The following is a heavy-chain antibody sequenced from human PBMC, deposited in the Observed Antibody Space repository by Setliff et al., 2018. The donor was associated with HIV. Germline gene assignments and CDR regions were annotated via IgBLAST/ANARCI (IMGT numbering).Heavy chain of an antibody. J-gene: IGHJ4*02. Sequence: PSETLSLTCAVYGAPLNGFFWSWVRQRPERGLEWIGEVNHSGTTNYNPSLKGRVTISVDMSKNQFSLRVKSVTAGDTGLYFCARRRGPMVRGVDPAPSFFFDYWCQGTPVTVSS. V-gene: IGHV4-34*01. CDR1: GAPLNGFF. CDR3: ARRRGPMVRGVDPAPSFFFDY. CDR2: VNHSGTT. D-gene: IGHD3-10*01.